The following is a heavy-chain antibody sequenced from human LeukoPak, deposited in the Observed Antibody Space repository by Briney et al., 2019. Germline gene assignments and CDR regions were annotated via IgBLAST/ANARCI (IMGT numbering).Heavy chain of an antibody. CDR1: GFTFSSYG. CDR2: ISYDGSNK. Sequence: GGSLRLSCAASGFTFSSYGMHWVRQAPGKGLEWVAVISYDGSNKYYADSVKGRFTISRDNSKNTLYLQMYSLRAEDTAVYYCAKDGYGSSSWYGNYFDYWGQGTLVTVSS. V-gene: IGHV3-30*18. CDR3: AKDGYGSSSWYGNYFDY. J-gene: IGHJ4*02. D-gene: IGHD6-13*01.